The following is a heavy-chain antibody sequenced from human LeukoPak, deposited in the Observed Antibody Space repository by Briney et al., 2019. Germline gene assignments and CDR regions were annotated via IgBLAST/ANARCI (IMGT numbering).Heavy chain of an antibody. CDR2: IYYSGST. J-gene: IGHJ4*02. Sequence: PSQTLSLTCTVSGGSISSGGYHWSWIRQHPGKGLEWIGYIYYSGSTYYNPSLKSRVTISVDTSKNQFSLKLSSVTAADTAVYYCASTDYGGYFDYWGQGTLVTVSS. CDR1: GGSISSGGYH. D-gene: IGHD4-23*01. V-gene: IGHV4-31*03. CDR3: ASTDYGGYFDY.